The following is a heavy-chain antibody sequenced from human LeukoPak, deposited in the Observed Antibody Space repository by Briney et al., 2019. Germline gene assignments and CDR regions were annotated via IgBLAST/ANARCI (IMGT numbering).Heavy chain of an antibody. CDR1: GGTSNSHA. J-gene: IGHJ4*02. Sequence: ASVKVSCKASGGTSNSHAISWVRQAPGQGLEWMGRIISNLGTTNRAQKFQDRVTLTADESTNTAYMELTSLTSGDTAIYYCATTNDGGGYQWGDFFDYWGQGTLVTVSS. CDR2: IISNLGTT. D-gene: IGHD3-22*01. V-gene: IGHV1-69*11. CDR3: ATTNDGGGYQWGDFFDY.